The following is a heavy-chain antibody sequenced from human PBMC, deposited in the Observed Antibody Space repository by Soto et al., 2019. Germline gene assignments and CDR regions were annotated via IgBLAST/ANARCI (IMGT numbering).Heavy chain of an antibody. CDR2: IDPSDSYT. CDR1: GYSFTSYW. CDR3: ARQYYDFWSGYPKYYYYGMDV. J-gene: IGHJ6*02. Sequence: GESLKISCKVSGYSFTSYWISCVRQMPGKGLEWMGRIDPSDSYTNYSPSFQGHVTISADKSISTAYLQWSSLKASDTAMYYCARQYYDFWSGYPKYYYYGMDVWGQGTTVTVSS. D-gene: IGHD3-3*01. V-gene: IGHV5-10-1*01.